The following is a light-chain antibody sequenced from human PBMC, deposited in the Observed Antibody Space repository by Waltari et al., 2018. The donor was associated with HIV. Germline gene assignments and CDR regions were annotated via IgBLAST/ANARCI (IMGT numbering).Light chain of an antibody. Sequence: SYELTQPPSVSVSPGLTASITCSGDKLGDKYACWYQQKPGKSPVVVIYQDTKRPSGIPERFSGSNSGNTATLTISGTQAVDEADYYCQAWDNSTAVFGGGTQLTVL. CDR3: QAWDNSTAV. CDR1: KLGDKY. CDR2: QDT. V-gene: IGLV3-1*01. J-gene: IGLJ2*01.